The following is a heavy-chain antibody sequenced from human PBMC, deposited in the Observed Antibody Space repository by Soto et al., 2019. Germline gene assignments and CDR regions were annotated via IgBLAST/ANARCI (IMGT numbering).Heavy chain of an antibody. V-gene: IGHV3-33*01. CDR3: ARDRGPRIAVADSGMDV. Sequence: GGSLRLSCAASGFTFSSYGMHWVRQAPGKGLEWVAVIWYDGSNKYYADSVKGRFTISRDNSKKTLYLQMNSLRAEDTAVYYCARDRGPRIAVADSGMDVWGQGTTVTVSS. J-gene: IGHJ6*02. D-gene: IGHD6-19*01. CDR2: IWYDGSNK. CDR1: GFTFSSYG.